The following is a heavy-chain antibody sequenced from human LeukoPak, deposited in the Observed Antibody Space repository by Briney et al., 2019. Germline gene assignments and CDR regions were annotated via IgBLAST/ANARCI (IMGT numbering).Heavy chain of an antibody. V-gene: IGHV3-23*01. Sequence: GGSLRLSCAASGFTFSSYAMSWVRQAPGKGLEWVSAISGSGGSTYYADSVKGRFTISRDNSKNTLYLQMNSLIAEDTAVYYCARGGGSRIAAASFAFDIWGQGTMVTVSS. CDR2: ISGSGGST. J-gene: IGHJ3*02. CDR3: ARGGGSRIAAASFAFDI. CDR1: GFTFSSYA. D-gene: IGHD6-13*01.